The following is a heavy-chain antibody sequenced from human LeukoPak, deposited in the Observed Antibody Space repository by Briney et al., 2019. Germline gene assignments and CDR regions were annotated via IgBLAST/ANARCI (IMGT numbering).Heavy chain of an antibody. Sequence: PGGSLRLSCAASGFTVSSNYMSWVRQAPGKGLEWVSVIYSAGSTYYADSVKGRFTIFRDNSKNTLYLQMNSLRADDTAVYYCARANPEYSYGQAYYGMDVWGQGTTVTVSS. CDR2: IYSAGST. J-gene: IGHJ6*02. D-gene: IGHD5-18*01. CDR3: ARANPEYSYGQAYYGMDV. CDR1: GFTVSSNY. V-gene: IGHV3-53*01.